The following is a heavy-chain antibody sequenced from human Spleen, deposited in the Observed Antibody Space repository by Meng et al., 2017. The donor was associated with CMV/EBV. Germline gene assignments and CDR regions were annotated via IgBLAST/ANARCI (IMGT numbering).Heavy chain of an antibody. Sequence: GESLKISCAASGFTFSSYGMDWVRQAPSRGLEWVAFIWFDGSTNYYAGSVKGRFTISRDNSKNTLYLQMSSLRAEDTAVYYCAKVGGGYKDAFDIWGQGTMVTVSS. V-gene: IGHV3-30*02. J-gene: IGHJ3*02. CDR1: GFTFSSYG. CDR2: IWFDGSTN. CDR3: AKVGGGYKDAFDI. D-gene: IGHD6-19*01.